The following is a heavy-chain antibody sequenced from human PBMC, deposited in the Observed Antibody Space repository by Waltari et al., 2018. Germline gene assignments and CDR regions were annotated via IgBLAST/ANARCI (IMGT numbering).Heavy chain of an antibody. D-gene: IGHD1-26*01. CDR3: ARDSGSYNFYYYMDV. Sequence: QLQLQESGPGLVKPSETLSLTCTVSGGSISSSSYYWGWIRQPPGKGLEWIGSIYYSGSTYYNPSLKSRVTISVDTSKNQFSLKLSSVTAADTAVYYCARDSGSYNFYYYMDVWGKGTTVTISS. CDR2: IYYSGST. J-gene: IGHJ6*03. V-gene: IGHV4-39*07. CDR1: GGSISSSSYY.